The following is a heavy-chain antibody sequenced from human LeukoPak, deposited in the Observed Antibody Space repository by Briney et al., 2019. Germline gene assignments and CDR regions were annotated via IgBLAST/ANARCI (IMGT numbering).Heavy chain of an antibody. V-gene: IGHV1-2*04. CDR2: INPNSGGT. D-gene: IGHD6-19*01. CDR3: ARAPPAVAGTSWFDP. CDR1: GYTFTGYY. J-gene: IGHJ5*02. Sequence: ASVKVSCKASGYTFTGYYMHWVRQAPGQGLEWMGWINPNSGGTNYAQKFQGWVTMTRDTSISTAYMELSRLRSDDTAVYYCARAPPAVAGTSWFDPWGQGTLVTVSS.